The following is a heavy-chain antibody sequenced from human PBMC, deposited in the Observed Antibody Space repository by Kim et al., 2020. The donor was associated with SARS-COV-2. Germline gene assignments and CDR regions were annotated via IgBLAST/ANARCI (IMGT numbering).Heavy chain of an antibody. CDR3: ARHPVVVVAARGPLWFDP. J-gene: IGHJ5*02. Sequence: SETLSLTCTVSGGSISSSSYYWGWIRQPPGKGLEWIGSIYYSGSTYYNPSLKSRVTISVDTSKNQFSLKLSSVTAADTAVYYCARHPVVVVAARGPLWFDPWGQGTLVTVSS. D-gene: IGHD2-15*01. CDR1: GGSISSSSYY. CDR2: IYYSGST. V-gene: IGHV4-39*01.